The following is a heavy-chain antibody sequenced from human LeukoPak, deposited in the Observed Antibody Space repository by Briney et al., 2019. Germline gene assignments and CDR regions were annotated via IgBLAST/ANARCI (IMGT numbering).Heavy chain of an antibody. CDR3: GRGGGLIEYCSGSRCHRRAFDP. J-gene: IGHJ5*02. CDR2: IIPILGIT. Sequence: ASVKVSCKASGGTFSNYAISWVRQAPGQGLEWMGRIIPILGITNYAQKFQGRVTITADKSTSTAYMELSSLRSEDTAVYYCGRGGGLIEYCSGSRCHRRAFDPWGQGTLVTVYS. V-gene: IGHV1-69*04. D-gene: IGHD2-15*01. CDR1: GGTFSNYA.